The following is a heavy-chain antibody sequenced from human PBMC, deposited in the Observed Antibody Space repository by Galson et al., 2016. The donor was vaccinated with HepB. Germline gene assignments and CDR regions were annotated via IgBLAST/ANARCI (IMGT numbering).Heavy chain of an antibody. CDR2: ISSRSEGGAT. J-gene: IGHJ4*02. V-gene: IGHV3-15*01. Sequence: SLRLSCAASGFTFRNAWMSWVRQAPGKGLEWLGRISSRSEGGATDYPAPVKGRFTISRDDSKNILYLQMNRLKTEDTAVYYCSTGAGGARSDRFYVDYWGQGALVTVSS. CDR1: GFTFRNAW. CDR3: STGAGGARSDRFYVDY. D-gene: IGHD3-3*01.